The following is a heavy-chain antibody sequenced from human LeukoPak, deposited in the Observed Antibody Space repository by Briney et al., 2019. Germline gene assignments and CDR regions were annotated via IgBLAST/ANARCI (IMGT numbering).Heavy chain of an antibody. CDR1: GXSFSGYF. CDR3: ARVAVSGINSRYEIDY. D-gene: IGHD6-19*01. V-gene: IGHV4-34*01. J-gene: IGHJ4*02. Sequence: KTSETLSLTCAVYGXSFSGYFWNWIRQPPGKELEWIGEVNHSGGTNYNPSLKSRVTISLDTSKNQFSLKLSSVTAADTAVYYCARVAVSGINSRYEIDYWGQGTLVTVSS. CDR2: VNHSGGT.